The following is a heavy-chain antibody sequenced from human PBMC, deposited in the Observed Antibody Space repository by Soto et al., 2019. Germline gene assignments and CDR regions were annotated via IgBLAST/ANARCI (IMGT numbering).Heavy chain of an antibody. CDR3: ARGHDY. Sequence: VGSLRLSCAASGFTFTDFKMIWVRQAPGKGLEWVSFISSGGSYIYYADSVKGRFTISRDNSKNSLYLQMNSLRAEDTAVYYCARGHDYWGQGTLVSVSS. CDR1: GFTFTDFK. J-gene: IGHJ4*02. V-gene: IGHV3-21*01. CDR2: ISSGGSYI.